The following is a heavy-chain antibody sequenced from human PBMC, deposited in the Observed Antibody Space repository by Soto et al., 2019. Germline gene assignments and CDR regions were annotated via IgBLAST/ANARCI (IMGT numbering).Heavy chain of an antibody. CDR3: AKDDSSLYYFDY. CDR2: ISYDGSNK. CDR1: GFTFSSYG. D-gene: IGHD3-22*01. V-gene: IGHV3-30*18. J-gene: IGHJ4*02. Sequence: QPGGSLRLSCAASGFTFSSYGMHWVRQAPGKGLEWVAVISYDGSNKYYADSVKGRFTISRDNSKNTLYLQMNSLRAEDTAVYYCAKDDSSLYYFDYWGQGTLVTVPS.